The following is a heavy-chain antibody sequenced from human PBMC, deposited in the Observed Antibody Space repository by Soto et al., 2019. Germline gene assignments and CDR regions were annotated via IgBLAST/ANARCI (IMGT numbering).Heavy chain of an antibody. CDR3: ARAPYNGYADY. CDR2: VYYSGST. Sequence: PSETLSLTCTVSGGSISSYYWSWIRQPPGKGREWIGYVYYSGSTNYNASLKSRVTISVHTSKHQFSLKLSSVTAADTAVYYCARAPYNGYADYWGQGTLVTVSS. CDR1: GGSISSYY. J-gene: IGHJ4*02. D-gene: IGHD5-12*01. V-gene: IGHV4-59*01.